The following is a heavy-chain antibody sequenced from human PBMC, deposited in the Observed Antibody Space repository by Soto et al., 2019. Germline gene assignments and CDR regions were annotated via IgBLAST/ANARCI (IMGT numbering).Heavy chain of an antibody. CDR1: GRCISSSSYY. J-gene: IGHJ5*02. V-gene: IGHV4-39*01. CDR3: ARPPRP. CDR2: IYYSGST. Sequence: SETLSLTCTVSGRCISSSSYYWDLIRQPPGKGLEWIGSIYYSGSTYYNPSLKRRVAIAVDTSKTEFSLKLSSVTAADTAVYYCARPPRPWGRGTLGAVSS.